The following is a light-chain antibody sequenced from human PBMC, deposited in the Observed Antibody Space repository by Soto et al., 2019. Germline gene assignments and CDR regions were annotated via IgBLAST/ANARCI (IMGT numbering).Light chain of an antibody. CDR2: GAS. J-gene: IGKJ4*01. CDR1: QSFRSSY. V-gene: IGKV3-20*01. CDR3: QQYGSSPLT. Sequence: EIVLTQSPGTLYLSPGERATLSCRASQSFRSSYLAWYQQKPGQAPRLLIYGASSRATGIPDRFSGSGSGTDFTLTISRLEPEDFAVYYCQQYGSSPLTFGGGTKVEIK.